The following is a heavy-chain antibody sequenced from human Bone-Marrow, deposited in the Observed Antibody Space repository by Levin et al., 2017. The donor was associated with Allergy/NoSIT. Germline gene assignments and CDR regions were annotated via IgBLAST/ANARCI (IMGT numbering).Heavy chain of an antibody. CDR1: GYAFTGFY. J-gene: IGHJ4*02. CDR2: INPDSGGT. D-gene: IGHD3-9*01. V-gene: IGHV1-2*06. Sequence: GESLKIPCKASGYAFTGFYIHWVRQAPGQGLEWMGRINPDSGGTSYAQRFQGRVTMTRDTPISSAYMELSSLRSDDTAVYYCAMWGLYDVVTTSYTEHYWGRGTLVTVSS. CDR3: AMWGLYDVVTTSYTEHY.